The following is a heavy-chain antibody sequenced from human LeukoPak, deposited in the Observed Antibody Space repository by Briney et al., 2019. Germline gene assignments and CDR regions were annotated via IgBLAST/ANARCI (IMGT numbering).Heavy chain of an antibody. V-gene: IGHV3-33*01. Sequence: PGVSLRLSCAASGFSFSSSGMHWVRQAPGKGLEWVAVIRYHGRNEYYADSVRGRFTISRDNSENTLFLQMNSLRAEDTAVYYCARSGIGGMEVWGQGTTVTVSS. J-gene: IGHJ6*02. CDR1: GFSFSSSG. CDR3: ARSGIGGMEV. D-gene: IGHD6-13*01. CDR2: IRYHGRNE.